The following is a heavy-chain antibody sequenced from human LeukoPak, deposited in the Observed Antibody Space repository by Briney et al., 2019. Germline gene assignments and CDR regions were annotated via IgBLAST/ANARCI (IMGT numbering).Heavy chain of an antibody. J-gene: IGHJ5*02. CDR3: AKDLRSRYCSSTSCEEP. V-gene: IGHV3-48*04. CDR2: ISSSSSII. D-gene: IGHD2-2*01. Sequence: GGSLRLSCAASGFTFSNYNMNWVRQAPGKGLEWVSYISSSSSIIYYADSVKGRFTISRDNAKKSVFLQMNSLRAEDTAVYYCAKDLRSRYCSSTSCEEPWDQGTLVTVSS. CDR1: GFTFSNYN.